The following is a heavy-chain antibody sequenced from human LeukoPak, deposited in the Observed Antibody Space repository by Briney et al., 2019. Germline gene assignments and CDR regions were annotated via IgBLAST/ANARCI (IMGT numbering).Heavy chain of an antibody. D-gene: IGHD3-9*01. V-gene: IGHV3-48*04. J-gene: IGHJ3*02. CDR1: GFTFSSYS. CDR2: ISSSGSTI. CDR3: ARDRSMRYFDWPSGAFDI. Sequence: GGSLRLSCAASGFTFSSYSMNWVRQAPGKGLEWVSYISSSGSTIYYADSVKGRFTISRDNAKNSLYLQMNSLRAEDTAVYYCARDRSMRYFDWPSGAFDIWGQGTMVTVSS.